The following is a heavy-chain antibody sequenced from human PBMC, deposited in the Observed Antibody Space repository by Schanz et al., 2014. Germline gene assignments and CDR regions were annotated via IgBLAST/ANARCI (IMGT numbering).Heavy chain of an antibody. V-gene: IGHV1-46*03. J-gene: IGHJ3*01. CDR1: GYTFTSYY. Sequence: QVQLVQSGAEVKKPGASVKVSCEASGYTFTSYYIHWFRQAPGQGLEWMGLINPSVGNTNYAQKFRGRVTMTEDTSTETAYMELSGLRSGDTAVYYCATNSPFRMVRGSNAFDAWGQGTMVTVSS. CDR3: ATNSPFRMVRGSNAFDA. D-gene: IGHD3-10*01. CDR2: INPSVGNT.